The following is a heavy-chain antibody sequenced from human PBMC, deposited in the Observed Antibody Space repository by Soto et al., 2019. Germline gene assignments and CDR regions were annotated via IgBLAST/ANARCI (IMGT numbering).Heavy chain of an antibody. CDR3: ARENAHLYYDS. D-gene: IGHD3-3*02. J-gene: IGHJ4*01. Sequence: EVQLVESGGGLVQPGVSLRLSCATSGFSFTSYVMSWVRQAPGRGLEWVSNIKQDGGETYSADSGTGRFTISRDTAQTSVSLQMNGQRPEVTALSYCARENAHLYYDSCGHGNLVTVSS. CDR2: IKQDGGET. CDR1: GFSFTSYV. V-gene: IGHV3-7*01.